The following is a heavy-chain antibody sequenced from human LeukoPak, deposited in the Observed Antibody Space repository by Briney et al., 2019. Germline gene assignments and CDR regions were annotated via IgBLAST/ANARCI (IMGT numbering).Heavy chain of an antibody. D-gene: IGHD5-18*01. V-gene: IGHV3-43*02. CDR1: GFTFDGYA. CDR2: ISGDGDRT. Sequence: GGSLRLSCAASGFTFDGYAMHWVRQAPGKGLEWVSVISGDGDRTYYADSVKGRFTVSRDNSKNSLYLQLNSLRSEDTALYYCAKDARLIHLWSIVYYYYYMDVCGKSTAVTVSS. CDR3: AKDARLIHLWSIVYYYYYMDV. J-gene: IGHJ6*03.